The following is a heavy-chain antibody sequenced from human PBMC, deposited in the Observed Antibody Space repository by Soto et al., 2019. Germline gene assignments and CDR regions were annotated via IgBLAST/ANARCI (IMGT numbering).Heavy chain of an antibody. CDR2: ISGSGGST. V-gene: IGHV3-23*01. Sequence: GGSLMLSCAASGFTFSSYAMSWVRQAPGKGLEWVSAISGSGGSTCYADSVKGRFTISRDNSKNTLYLQMNSLRAEDTAVYYCAKNHDYGDYGWFDPWGQGTLVTVSS. D-gene: IGHD4-17*01. CDR3: AKNHDYGDYGWFDP. CDR1: GFTFSSYA. J-gene: IGHJ5*02.